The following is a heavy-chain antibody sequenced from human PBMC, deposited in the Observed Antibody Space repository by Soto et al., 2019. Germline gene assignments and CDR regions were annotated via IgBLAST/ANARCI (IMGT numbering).Heavy chain of an antibody. CDR3: AFDEYCSSTSCSSYYYYGMDV. CDR2: INAGNGNT. D-gene: IGHD2-2*01. Sequence: RASVKVSCKASGYTFTSYAMHWVRQAPGQRLEWMGWINAGNGNTKYSQKFQGRVTITRDTSASTAYMELSSLRSEDTAVYYCAFDEYCSSTSCSSYYYYGMDVWGQGTTVTVSS. J-gene: IGHJ6*02. CDR1: GYTFTSYA. V-gene: IGHV1-3*01.